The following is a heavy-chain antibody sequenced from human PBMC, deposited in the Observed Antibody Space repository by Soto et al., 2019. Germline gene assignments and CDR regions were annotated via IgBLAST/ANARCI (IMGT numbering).Heavy chain of an antibody. CDR3: ARGATDFWSGYLPDNWFDP. J-gene: IGHJ5*02. Sequence: VASVKVSCKASGGTFSSYAISWVRQAPGQGLEWMGGIIPIFGTANYAQKFQGRVTITADESTSTAYMELSSLRSEDTAVYYCARGATDFWSGYLPDNWFDPWGQGTLVTVSS. CDR1: GGTFSSYA. CDR2: IIPIFGTA. D-gene: IGHD3-3*01. V-gene: IGHV1-69*13.